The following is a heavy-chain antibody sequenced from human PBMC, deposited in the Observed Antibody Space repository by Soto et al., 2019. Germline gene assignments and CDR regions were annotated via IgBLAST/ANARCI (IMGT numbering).Heavy chain of an antibody. Sequence: ASVKVSCKASGYTFTSYGISWVRQAPGQGLEWMGWISAYNGNTNYAQKLQGRVTMTTDTSTSTAYMELRSLGSDDTAVYYCARGPDCSGGICYSQVFDYWGQGTLVTVSS. V-gene: IGHV1-18*01. J-gene: IGHJ4*02. CDR1: GYTFTSYG. CDR3: ARGPDCSGGICYSQVFDY. CDR2: ISAYNGNT. D-gene: IGHD2-15*01.